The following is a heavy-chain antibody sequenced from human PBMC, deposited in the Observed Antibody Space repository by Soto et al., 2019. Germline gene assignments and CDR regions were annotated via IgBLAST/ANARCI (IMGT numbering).Heavy chain of an antibody. Sequence: SETLSLTCAVYGGSFSGYYWSWIRQPPGKGLEWIGEINHSGSTNYNPSLKSRVTISVDTSKNQFSLKLSSVTAADTAVYYCARVPFIVSRYYDFWSGYYTAQPFDPWGQGTLVTVSS. J-gene: IGHJ5*02. CDR2: INHSGST. CDR1: GGSFSGYY. V-gene: IGHV4-34*01. D-gene: IGHD3-3*01. CDR3: ARVPFIVSRYYDFWSGYYTAQPFDP.